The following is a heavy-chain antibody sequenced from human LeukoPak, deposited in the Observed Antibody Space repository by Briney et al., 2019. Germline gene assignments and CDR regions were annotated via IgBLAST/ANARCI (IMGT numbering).Heavy chain of an antibody. CDR2: ISSSSSYI. D-gene: IGHD5-12*01. CDR1: GFTFSSYS. V-gene: IGHV3-21*01. CDR3: ATSGKVATDY. Sequence: PGGSLRLACAASGFTFSSYSMNWVRQAPGKGLEWVSSISSSSSYIYYADSVKGRFTISRDNAKNSLYLQMNSLRAEDTAVYYCATSGKVATDYWGQGTLVTVSS. J-gene: IGHJ4*02.